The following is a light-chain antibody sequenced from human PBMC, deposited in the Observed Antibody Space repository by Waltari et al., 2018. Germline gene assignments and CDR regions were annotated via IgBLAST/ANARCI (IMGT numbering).Light chain of an antibody. Sequence: DIQMTQSQSSLSASVGDRVTIPCRASQSISMYLNWYQKKPGKAPKLLIYAASSLQSGVPSRFSGSGSGTDFTLTISNLQPEDFATYYCQQSYSTPPYTFGQGTKLEIK. CDR2: AAS. CDR3: QQSYSTPPYT. J-gene: IGKJ2*01. CDR1: QSISMY. V-gene: IGKV1-39*01.